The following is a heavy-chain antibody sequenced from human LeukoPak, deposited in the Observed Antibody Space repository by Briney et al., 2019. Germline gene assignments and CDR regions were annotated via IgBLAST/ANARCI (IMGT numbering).Heavy chain of an antibody. CDR3: ATNAGYCSSTSCYSWFDP. CDR1: GGSISSGGYY. CDR2: IYYSGST. Sequence: NPSETLSLTCTVSGGSISSGGYYWSWIRQHPGKGLEWIGYIYYSGSTYYNPSLKSRVTISVDTSKNQFSLKLSSVTAADTAVYYCATNAGYCSSTSCYSWFDPWGQGTLVTVSS. D-gene: IGHD2-2*01. J-gene: IGHJ5*02. V-gene: IGHV4-31*03.